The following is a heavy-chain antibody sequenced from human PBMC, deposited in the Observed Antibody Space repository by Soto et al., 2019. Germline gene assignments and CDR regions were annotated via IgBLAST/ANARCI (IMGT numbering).Heavy chain of an antibody. CDR2: ISSSSSYI. Sequence: VQLVESGGGLVKPGGSLRLSCAASGFTFSSYSMNWVRQAPGKGLEWVSSISSSSSYIYYADSVKGRFTISRDNAKNSLYLQMNSLRAEDTAVYYCARNEGNTKYYYYGMDVWGQGTTVTVSS. CDR1: GFTFSSYS. V-gene: IGHV3-21*01. CDR3: ARNEGNTKYYYYGMDV. J-gene: IGHJ6*02. D-gene: IGHD1-1*01.